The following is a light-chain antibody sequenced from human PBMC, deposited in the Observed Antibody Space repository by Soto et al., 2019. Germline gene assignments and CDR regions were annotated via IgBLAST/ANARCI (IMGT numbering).Light chain of an antibody. V-gene: IGKV1-5*01. Sequence: DIQMTQSPSTLSASVGDRVTITCRASQSISSWLAWYQQKPGKAPKLLIYDASNLESGVPSRFSGSGSGTDFTLTISHLQPDDSATYYCQQYENYWTFGQGTKVDI. CDR3: QQYENYWT. CDR2: DAS. J-gene: IGKJ1*01. CDR1: QSISSW.